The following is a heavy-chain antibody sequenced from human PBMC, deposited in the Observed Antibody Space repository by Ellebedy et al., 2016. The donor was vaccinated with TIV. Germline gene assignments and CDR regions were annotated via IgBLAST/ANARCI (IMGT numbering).Heavy chain of an antibody. CDR3: ARGAFSSSFLFKYNYYGMDV. CDR2: MNPNSGNT. D-gene: IGHD6-6*01. CDR1: GYTFTSYD. J-gene: IGHJ6*02. V-gene: IGHV1-8*01. Sequence: AASVKVSCKASGYTFTSYDINWVRQATGQGPEWMGWMNPNSGNTGYAQKFQGRVTMTRENSISTAYMELSSLRSEDTAVYYCARGAFSSSFLFKYNYYGMDVWGQGTTVTVS.